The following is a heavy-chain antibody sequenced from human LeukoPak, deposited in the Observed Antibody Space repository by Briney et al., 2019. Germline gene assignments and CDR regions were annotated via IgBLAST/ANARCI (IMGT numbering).Heavy chain of an antibody. CDR1: GGSISSGDYY. D-gene: IGHD2-2*01. CDR3: ARALTLGYCSSTSCYYDAFDI. V-gene: IGHV4-30-4*01. CDR2: IYYGGST. J-gene: IGHJ3*02. Sequence: SETLSLTCTVSGGSISSGDYYWSWIRQPPGKGLEWIGYIYYGGSTYYNPSLKSRVTISVDTSKNQFSLKLSSVTAADAAVYYCARALTLGYCSSTSCYYDAFDIWGQGTMVTVSS.